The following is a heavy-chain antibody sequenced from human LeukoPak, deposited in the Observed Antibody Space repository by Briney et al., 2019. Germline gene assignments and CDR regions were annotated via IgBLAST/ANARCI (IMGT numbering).Heavy chain of an antibody. D-gene: IGHD3-22*01. CDR2: ISYSGST. CDR1: GGSISSSSYY. Sequence: SETLSLTCTVSGGSISSSSYYWSWIRQPPGKGLEWIGYISYSGSTSYNPSLKSRVTISVDTSKNQLSLELSSVTAADTAVYYCARGDSYDSSGYYYGLDYWGQGTLVTVSS. V-gene: IGHV4-61*01. J-gene: IGHJ4*02. CDR3: ARGDSYDSSGYYYGLDY.